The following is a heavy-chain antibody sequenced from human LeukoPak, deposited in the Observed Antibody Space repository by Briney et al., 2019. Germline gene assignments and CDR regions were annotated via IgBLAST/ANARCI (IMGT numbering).Heavy chain of an antibody. CDR2: INPNSGGT. V-gene: IGHV1-2*02. CDR3: ARHPGKVTNNWYFDL. D-gene: IGHD4-23*01. Sequence: ASVKVSCKASGYTFTGYYMHWVRQAPGQGLEWMGWINPNSGGTNYAQKFQGRVTMTRDTSITTAYMELSRLSSDDTAVYYCARHPGKVTNNWYFDLWGRGTLVTVSS. J-gene: IGHJ2*01. CDR1: GYTFTGYY.